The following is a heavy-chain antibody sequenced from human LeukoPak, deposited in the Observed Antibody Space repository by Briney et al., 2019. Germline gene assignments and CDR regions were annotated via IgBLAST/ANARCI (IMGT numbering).Heavy chain of an antibody. CDR2: LSGSGDTI. Sequence: PGGSLRLSCAASGFTFSDFYMSWIRQAPGKGLEWLSYLSGSGDTIYYADSVKGRFTISRDNAKNSLYLQMNSLRAEDTAVYYCAKVTWGSGLNDYWGQGTLVTVPS. CDR1: GFTFSDFY. D-gene: IGHD6-19*01. J-gene: IGHJ4*02. V-gene: IGHV3-11*04. CDR3: AKVTWGSGLNDY.